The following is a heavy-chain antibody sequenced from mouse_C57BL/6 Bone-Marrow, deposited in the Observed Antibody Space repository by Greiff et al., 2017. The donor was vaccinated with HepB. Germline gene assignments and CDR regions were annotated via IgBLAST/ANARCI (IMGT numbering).Heavy chain of an antibody. CDR3: ARHYYDYGGYAMDY. J-gene: IGHJ4*01. CDR1: GFTFSDYY. Sequence: DVKLVESGGGLVQPGGSLKLSCAASGFTFSDYYMYWVRQTPEKRLEWVAYISNGGGSTYYPDTVKGRFTISRDNAKNTLYLHMSRLKSEDTAMYYCARHYYDYGGYAMDYWGQGTSVTVSS. D-gene: IGHD2-4*01. V-gene: IGHV5-12*01. CDR2: ISNGGGST.